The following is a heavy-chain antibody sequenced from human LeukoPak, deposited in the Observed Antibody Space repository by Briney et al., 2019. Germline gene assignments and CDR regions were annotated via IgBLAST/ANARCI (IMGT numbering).Heavy chain of an antibody. CDR2: IIPIFGTA. Sequence: SVKVSCKASGGTSSSYAISWVRQAPGQGLEWMGGIIPIFGTANYAQKFQGRVTITADESTGTAYMELSSLRSEDTAVYYCARDYYDFWSGSGRNGNDYYYYYYMDVWGKGTTVTVSS. CDR1: GGTSSSYA. CDR3: ARDYYDFWSGSGRNGNDYYYYYYMDV. V-gene: IGHV1-69*13. D-gene: IGHD3-3*01. J-gene: IGHJ6*03.